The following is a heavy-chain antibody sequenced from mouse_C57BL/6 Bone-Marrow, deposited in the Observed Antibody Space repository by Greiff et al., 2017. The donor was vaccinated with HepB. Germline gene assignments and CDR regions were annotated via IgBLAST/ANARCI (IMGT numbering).Heavy chain of an antibody. CDR3: AAIITTVVAEDY. J-gene: IGHJ2*01. CDR1: GYAFSSSW. V-gene: IGHV1-82*01. CDR2: IYPGDGDT. Sequence: QVHVKQSGPELVKPGASVKISCKASGYAFSSSWMNWVKQRPGKGLEWIGRIYPGDGDTNYNGKFKGKATLTADKSSSTAYMQLSSLTSEDSAVYFCAAIITTVVAEDYWGQGTTLTVSS. D-gene: IGHD1-1*01.